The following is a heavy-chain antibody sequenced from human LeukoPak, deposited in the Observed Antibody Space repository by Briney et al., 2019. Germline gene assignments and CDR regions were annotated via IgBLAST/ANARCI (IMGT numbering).Heavy chain of an antibody. CDR3: TTGRYNWNDAFDY. J-gene: IGHJ4*02. Sequence: PGGSLRLSCAASGFTFSNAWMSWVRQAPGKGLEWVGRIKSKTDGGTTDYAAPVKGRFTISRDDSKNTLYLQMNSLKTEDTAVYYCTTGRYNWNDAFDYWGQGTLVTVSS. CDR2: IKSKTDGGTT. V-gene: IGHV3-15*01. D-gene: IGHD1-20*01. CDR1: GFTFSNAW.